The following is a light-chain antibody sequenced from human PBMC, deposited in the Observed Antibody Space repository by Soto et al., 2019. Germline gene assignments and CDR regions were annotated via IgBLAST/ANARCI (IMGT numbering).Light chain of an antibody. Sequence: DIQMTQSQYSLSASLGDRVTITCRASLTIGKSLSWFQQKSGEAPKLLIYGHSTLQVGVPSRFSGAISGTDFTLTISSLQPDDVATYYCQQTYDFPWTFGRGTRV. CDR1: LTIGKS. V-gene: IGKV1-39*01. CDR2: GHS. CDR3: QQTYDFPWT. J-gene: IGKJ1*01.